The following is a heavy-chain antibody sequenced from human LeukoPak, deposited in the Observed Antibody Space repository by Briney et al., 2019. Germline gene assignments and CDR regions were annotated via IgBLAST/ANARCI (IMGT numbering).Heavy chain of an antibody. CDR2: IGIDSGNT. D-gene: IGHD5-24*01. Sequence: GGSLRLSCAASGFTFSSYAMSWLRQAPGKGLEWISYIGIDSGNTKYADSVRGRFTISADKAKNSLYLQMNSLRVEDTAVYYCARDHNYAFDNWGQGTLVSVAS. J-gene: IGHJ4*02. CDR1: GFTFSSYA. CDR3: ARDHNYAFDN. V-gene: IGHV3-48*01.